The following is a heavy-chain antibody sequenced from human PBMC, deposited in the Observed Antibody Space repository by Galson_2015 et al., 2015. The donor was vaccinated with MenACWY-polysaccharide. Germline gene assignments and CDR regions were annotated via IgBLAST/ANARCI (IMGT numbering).Heavy chain of an antibody. V-gene: IGHV3-30-3*02. J-gene: IGHJ4*02. CDR2: ISYDASNK. Sequence: SLRLSCAASGFTFNSFAMHWVRQAPGKGLEWVALISYDASNKFYADSLKGRFTISRDNSKNTLFLQMNGLTAEDTAVYYCVKAHETSGWNRGPGYWGQGTLVTVSS. CDR3: VKAHETSGWNRGPGY. CDR1: GFTFNSFA. D-gene: IGHD6-19*01.